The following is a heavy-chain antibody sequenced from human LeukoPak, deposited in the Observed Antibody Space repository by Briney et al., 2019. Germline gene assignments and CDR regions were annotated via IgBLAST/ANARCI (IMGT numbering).Heavy chain of an antibody. CDR1: GGSFSGYY. Sequence: SETLSLTCAVYGGSFSGYYWSWIRQPPGKGLEWIGEINHSGSAKYNPSLKSRVTISVDTSKNQFSLKLNSVTAADTAVYYCAYSTVVTRGYYWGQGTLVTVSS. CDR3: AYSTVVTRGYY. CDR2: INHSGSA. V-gene: IGHV4-34*01. D-gene: IGHD4-23*01. J-gene: IGHJ4*02.